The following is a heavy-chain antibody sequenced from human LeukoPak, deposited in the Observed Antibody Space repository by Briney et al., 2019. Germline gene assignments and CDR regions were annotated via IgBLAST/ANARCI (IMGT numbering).Heavy chain of an antibody. CDR3: ARAQAYYYYYGMDV. CDR1: GFTFSSYW. CDR2: IKQDGSEK. V-gene: IGHV3-7*01. Sequence: GGSLGLSCAASGFTFSSYWMSWVRQAPGKGLEWVANIKQDGSEKYYVDSVKGRFTISRDNAKNSLYLQMNSLRAEDTAVYYCARAQAYYYYYGMDVWGQGTTVTVSS. J-gene: IGHJ6*02.